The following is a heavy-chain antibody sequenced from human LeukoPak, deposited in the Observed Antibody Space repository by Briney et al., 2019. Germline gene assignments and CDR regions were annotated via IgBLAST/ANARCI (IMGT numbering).Heavy chain of an antibody. D-gene: IGHD5-12*01. CDR3: ASVATIW. CDR1: GFTFSSYY. Sequence: GGSLRLSCAASGFTFSSYYMIWVRQAPGKGLEWVANIKQDGSEKYYVDSVKGRFTISRDNAKNSLYLQMNSLRVEDTAVYYCASVATIWWGQGTLVTVSS. CDR2: IKQDGSEK. J-gene: IGHJ4*02. V-gene: IGHV3-7*01.